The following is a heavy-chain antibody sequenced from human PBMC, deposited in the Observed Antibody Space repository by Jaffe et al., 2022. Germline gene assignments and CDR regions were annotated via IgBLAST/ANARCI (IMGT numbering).Heavy chain of an antibody. V-gene: IGHV1-69*05. CDR1: GGTFSSYA. CDR3: ARDTGPVSGIAAAGRAWRFDP. Sequence: QVQLVQSGAEVKKPGSSVKVSCKASGGTFSSYAISWVRQAPGQGLEWMGGIIPIFGTANYAQKFQGRVTITTDESTSTAYMELSSLRSEDTAVYYCARDTGPVSGIAAAGRAWRFDPWGQGTLVTVSS. J-gene: IGHJ5*02. CDR2: IIPIFGTA. D-gene: IGHD6-13*01.